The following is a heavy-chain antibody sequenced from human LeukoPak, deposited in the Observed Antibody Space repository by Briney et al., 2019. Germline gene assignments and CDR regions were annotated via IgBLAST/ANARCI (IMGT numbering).Heavy chain of an antibody. J-gene: IGHJ4*02. V-gene: IGHV4-59*06. Sequence: KASETLSLTCSVSDGSINSYYWNWIRRPPGKGLEWIAYIYDSGSTYYNPSLKSRVNISLDMSEDQFSLKLSSVTAADTAVYYCATCPYSSSWCHFDSWGQGTLVTVSS. CDR1: DGSINSYY. CDR2: IYDSGST. D-gene: IGHD6-13*01. CDR3: ATCPYSSSWCHFDS.